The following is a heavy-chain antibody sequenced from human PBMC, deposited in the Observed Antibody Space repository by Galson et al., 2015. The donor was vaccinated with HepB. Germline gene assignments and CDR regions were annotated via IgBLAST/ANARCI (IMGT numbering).Heavy chain of an antibody. CDR1: GFTVDDYA. V-gene: IGHV3-9*01. CDR3: AKDSSSWVGGNSYIYYGMDV. Sequence: SLRLSCAASGFTVDDYAMHWVRQAPGKGLEWVSGISWNSGSIGYADSVKGRFTISRDNAKNSLYLQMNSLRAEDTALYYCAKDSSSWVGGNSYIYYGMDVWGQGTTVTVSS. J-gene: IGHJ6*02. D-gene: IGHD6-13*01. CDR2: ISWNSGSI.